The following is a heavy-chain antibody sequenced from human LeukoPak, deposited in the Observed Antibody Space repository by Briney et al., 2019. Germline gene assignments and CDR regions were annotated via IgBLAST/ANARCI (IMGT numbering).Heavy chain of an antibody. Sequence: GGSLRLSCAVSGFTFSDYYMSWIRQAPGKGLEWVSYISSSGSTIYYADSVKGRFTISRDNAKNSLYLQMNSLRAEDTAVYYCARDRLRIFGVVTYMFDYWGQGTLVTVSS. D-gene: IGHD3-3*01. V-gene: IGHV3-11*01. CDR3: ARDRLRIFGVVTYMFDY. CDR2: ISSSGSTI. CDR1: GFTFSDYY. J-gene: IGHJ4*02.